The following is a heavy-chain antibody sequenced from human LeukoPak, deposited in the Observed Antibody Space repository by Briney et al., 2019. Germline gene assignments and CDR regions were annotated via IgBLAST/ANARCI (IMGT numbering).Heavy chain of an antibody. CDR2: IYYSGST. CDR3: ARHDYGDYQPFDY. J-gene: IGHJ4*02. D-gene: IGHD4-17*01. CDR1: GGSISSYY. V-gene: IGHV4-59*01. Sequence: SETLSLTCTVSGGSISSYYWSWIRQPPGKGLEWIGYIYYSGSTNYNPSLKSRVTISVDTSKNQFSLKLSSVTAADTAVYYCARHDYGDYQPFDYRGQGTLVTVSS.